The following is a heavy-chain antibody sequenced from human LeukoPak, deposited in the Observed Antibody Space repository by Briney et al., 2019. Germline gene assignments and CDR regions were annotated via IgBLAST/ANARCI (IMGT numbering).Heavy chain of an antibody. V-gene: IGHV3-74*01. CDR1: GFTFSSYW. CDR3: VRDLILVWTPGDDFDY. Sequence: GGFLRLSCAASGFTFSSYWMHWVRQAPGKGLECASRINEDGSIITYADSVKGRFTISRDNAKNTLYLQMNSLRAEDTAVYYCVRDLILVWTPGDDFDYWGQGTLVTVSS. J-gene: IGHJ4*02. D-gene: IGHD2-8*01. CDR2: INEDGSII.